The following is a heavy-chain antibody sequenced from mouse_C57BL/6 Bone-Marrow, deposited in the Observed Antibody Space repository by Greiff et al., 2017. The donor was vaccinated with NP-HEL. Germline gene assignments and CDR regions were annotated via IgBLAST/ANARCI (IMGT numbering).Heavy chain of an antibody. J-gene: IGHJ4*01. V-gene: IGHV7-3*01. D-gene: IGHD2-4*01. CDR2: IRNKAIVYPT. Sequence: VQLKESGGGLVQPGGSLRLSCSSSVFTFTDSYINWFRPPPGKALEWLGFIRNKAIVYPTEYSASVKGRFTISRDNSQSILYLQMNALRAEDSATYYCARSIYYDYADDPFYAMDYWGQGTSVTVSS. CDR1: VFTFTDSY. CDR3: ARSIYYDYADDPFYAMDY.